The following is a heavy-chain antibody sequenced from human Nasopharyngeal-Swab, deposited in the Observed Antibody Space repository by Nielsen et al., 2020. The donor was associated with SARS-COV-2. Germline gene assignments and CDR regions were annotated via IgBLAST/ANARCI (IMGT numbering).Heavy chain of an antibody. J-gene: IGHJ6*03. CDR3: AKTPGNYHYYMDV. Sequence: GESLKISCAASGFTFRIYSMNLVRQAPGKGLEWVSSISSSSSFIYYADSVKGRFTISRDNAKNSLYLQMNSLRGEDTAVYYCAKTPGNYHYYMDVWGKGTTGTVSS. CDR2: ISSSSSFI. V-gene: IGHV3-21*01. CDR1: GFTFRIYS.